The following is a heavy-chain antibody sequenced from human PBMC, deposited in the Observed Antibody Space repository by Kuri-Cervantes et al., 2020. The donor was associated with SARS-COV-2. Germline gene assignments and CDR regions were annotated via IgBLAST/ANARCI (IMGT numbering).Heavy chain of an antibody. CDR1: GYTITGYY. V-gene: IGHV1-24*01. D-gene: IGHD4-17*01. J-gene: IGHJ4*02. Sequence: ASRRVSCKASGYTITGYYMHWVRRAPGQGLEWMGGFDPEDGETIYAQKFQGRVTMTEDTSTDTAYMELSSLRSEDTAVYYCATGTFTVTPDYWGQGTLVTVSS. CDR3: ATGTFTVTPDY. CDR2: FDPEDGET.